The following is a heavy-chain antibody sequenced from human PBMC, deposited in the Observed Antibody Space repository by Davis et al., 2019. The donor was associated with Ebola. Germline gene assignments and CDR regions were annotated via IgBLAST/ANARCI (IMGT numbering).Heavy chain of an antibody. Sequence: ASVKVSCKASGYTFTSYAMHWVRQAPGQRLEWMGWINAGNGNTKYSQKFQGRVTITRDTSASSAYMELSSLRSEDTAVYYCARTSIAAAGTFDYWGQGTLVTVSS. J-gene: IGHJ4*02. CDR1: GYTFTSYA. CDR2: INAGNGNT. V-gene: IGHV1-3*01. CDR3: ARTSIAAAGTFDY. D-gene: IGHD6-13*01.